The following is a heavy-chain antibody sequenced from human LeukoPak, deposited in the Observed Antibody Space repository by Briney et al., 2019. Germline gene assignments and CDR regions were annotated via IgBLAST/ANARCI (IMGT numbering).Heavy chain of an antibody. D-gene: IGHD2-15*01. CDR2: ISVSGGDT. J-gene: IGHJ5*02. CDR1: GFTFSTYA. CDR3: ARNGGTLPNNLFDL. Sequence: GGSLRLSCAASGFTFSTYAMTWVRQAPGKGLEWVSVISVSGGDTYYADSVKGRFTISRDNSKNTLDLQMNSLKAEDTAAYYCARNGGTLPNNLFDLWGQGTLVTVSS. V-gene: IGHV3-23*01.